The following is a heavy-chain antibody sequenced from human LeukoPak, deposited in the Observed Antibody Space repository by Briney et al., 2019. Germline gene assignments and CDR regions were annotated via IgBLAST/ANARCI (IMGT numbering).Heavy chain of an antibody. CDR1: GGSISSGGYS. V-gene: IGHV4-30-2*01. Sequence: PSETLSLTCAVSGGSISSGGYSWSWIRQPPGKGLEWIGYIYHSGCTYYNPSLKSRVTISVYGSKNQFSLKLSSVPAADTAVYYCARGYGDYAYFDYWGQGTLVTVSS. J-gene: IGHJ4*02. CDR3: ARGYGDYAYFDY. D-gene: IGHD4-17*01. CDR2: IYHSGCT.